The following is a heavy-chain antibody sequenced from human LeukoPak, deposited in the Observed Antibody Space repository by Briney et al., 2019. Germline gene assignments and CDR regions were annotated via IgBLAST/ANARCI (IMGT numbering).Heavy chain of an antibody. CDR3: ARPITYYYDSSGYYLFDY. V-gene: IGHV1-18*01. D-gene: IGHD3-22*01. CDR1: GYTFTSYG. Sequence: GASVRVSCKASGYTFTSYGISWVRQAPGQGLEWMGWISAYNGNTNYAQKLQGRVTMTTDTSTSTAYMELRSLRSDDTAVYYCARPITYYYDSSGYYLFDYWGQGTLVTVSS. J-gene: IGHJ4*02. CDR2: ISAYNGNT.